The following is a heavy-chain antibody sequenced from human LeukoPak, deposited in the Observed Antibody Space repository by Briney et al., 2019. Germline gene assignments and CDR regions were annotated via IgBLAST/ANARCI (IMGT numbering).Heavy chain of an antibody. CDR1: GYTFTGYY. J-gene: IGHJ5*02. CDR2: INPNSGGT. Sequence: ASVKVSCKASGYTFTGYYMHWVRQAPGQGLEWMGWINPNSGGTNYVQKFQGRVTMTRDTSISTAYMELSRLRSDDTAVYYCARDLGEHQLLYWFDPWGQGTLVTVSS. D-gene: IGHD2-2*01. CDR3: ARDLGEHQLLYWFDP. V-gene: IGHV1-2*02.